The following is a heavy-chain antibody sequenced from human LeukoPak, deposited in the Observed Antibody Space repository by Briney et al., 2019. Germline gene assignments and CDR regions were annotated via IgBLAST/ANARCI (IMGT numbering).Heavy chain of an antibody. CDR2: ISGSGGST. CDR3: AKALTMVRGVIPPYDY. V-gene: IGHV3-23*01. J-gene: IGHJ4*02. Sequence: GGSLRLSCAASGFTFSSYAMSWVRQAPGKGLEWVSAISGSGGSTYYADSVKGRFTISRDNSKNTLYLQMKSLRAEDTAVYYCAKALTMVRGVIPPYDYWGQGTLVTVSS. CDR1: GFTFSSYA. D-gene: IGHD3-10*01.